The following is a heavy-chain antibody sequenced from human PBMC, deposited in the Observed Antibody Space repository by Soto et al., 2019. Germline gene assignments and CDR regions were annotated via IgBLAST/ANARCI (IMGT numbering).Heavy chain of an antibody. Sequence: GASVKVSCKASGYTFTGYYMHWARQAPGQGLEWMGWINPNSGGTNYAQKFQGWVTMTRDTSISTAYMELSRLRSDDTAVYYCASHGGEIALAGLLDDYYGMDVWS. V-gene: IGHV1-2*04. CDR3: ASHGGEIALAGLLDDYYGMDV. J-gene: IGHJ6*02. CDR1: GYTFTGYY. CDR2: INPNSGGT. D-gene: IGHD6-19*01.